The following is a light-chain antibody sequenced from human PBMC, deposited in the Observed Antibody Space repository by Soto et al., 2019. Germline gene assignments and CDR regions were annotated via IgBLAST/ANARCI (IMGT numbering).Light chain of an antibody. J-gene: IGKJ1*01. CDR3: QQYDNSPPWT. CDR2: GAS. Sequence: EIVLTQSPGTLSLSPGERATLSCRASQSVNNNYLAWYQQKPGQAPRLLIYGASSRATDIPDRFSGSGSGTDFPLTISRLEPEDFAVYYCQQYDNSPPWTLGQGTKVDIK. V-gene: IGKV3-20*01. CDR1: QSVNNNY.